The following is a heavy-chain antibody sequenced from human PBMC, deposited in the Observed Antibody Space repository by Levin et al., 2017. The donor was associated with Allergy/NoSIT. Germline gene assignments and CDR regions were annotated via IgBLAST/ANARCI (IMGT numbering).Heavy chain of an antibody. D-gene: IGHD3-10*01. CDR2: MLYSGTT. J-gene: IGHJ5*02. V-gene: IGHV4-39*01. CDR1: GGSISTHNYY. CDR3: ARRLASGPPPWFDP. Sequence: PSETLSLTCTVSGGSISTHNYYWGWIRQPPGKGLEWIGSMLYSGTTYYNPSLQGRVTISVDTSKNQFSLNLRSVTAADTAVYYCARRLASGPPPWFDPWGRGILVTVSS.